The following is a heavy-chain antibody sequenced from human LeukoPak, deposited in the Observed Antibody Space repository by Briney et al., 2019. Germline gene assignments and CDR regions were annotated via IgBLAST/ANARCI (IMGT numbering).Heavy chain of an antibody. D-gene: IGHD2-15*01. CDR3: ARDLQGAANY. Sequence: SETLSLTCSVSGGSIRSSSYYWAWIRQPPGKGLEWIGSIYYSGNTPYNPSLKSRVTISVDTSKNQFSLRLTSVTAADTAVYYCARDLQGAANYWGQGTLVTVSS. CDR1: GGSIRSSSYY. J-gene: IGHJ4*02. CDR2: IYYSGNT. V-gene: IGHV4-39*07.